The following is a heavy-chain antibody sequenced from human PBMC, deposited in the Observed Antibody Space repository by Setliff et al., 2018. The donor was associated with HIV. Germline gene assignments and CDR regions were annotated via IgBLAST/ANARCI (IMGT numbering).Heavy chain of an antibody. CDR2: ITYSGSA. Sequence: KASETLSLTCTVSGESISGSSYSWGWIRQPPGKGPEWIGSITYSGSARYNPSLKSRVAISVDMSKNQFSLRVTSLTAADTAVYYCARHGAYEAYYDYMDVWGKGTTVTVSS. CDR3: ARHGAYEAYYDYMDV. V-gene: IGHV4-39*01. J-gene: IGHJ6*03. D-gene: IGHD5-12*01. CDR1: GESISGSSYS.